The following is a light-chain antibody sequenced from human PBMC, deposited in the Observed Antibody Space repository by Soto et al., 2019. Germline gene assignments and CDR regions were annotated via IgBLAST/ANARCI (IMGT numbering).Light chain of an antibody. CDR1: SSDVGSYNY. V-gene: IGLV2-14*01. CDR3: SSYTSSRTL. CDR2: EVS. J-gene: IGLJ1*01. Sequence: QSALTQPASVSRSPGQSITISCTGTSSDVGSYNYVSWYQQHPGKAPKLMIYEVSDRPSGISSRFSGSKSGNTASLTISGLQTEDEADYYCSSYTSSRTLFGTGTKVTVL.